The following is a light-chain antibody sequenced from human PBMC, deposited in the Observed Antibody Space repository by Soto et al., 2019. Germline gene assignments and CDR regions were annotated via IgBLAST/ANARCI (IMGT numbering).Light chain of an antibody. CDR1: QSVSTNY. CDR3: HQYGSTPFT. Sequence: EIVLTQSPGTLSLSPGDRATLSCRASQSVSTNYLAWYQQKLGQAPRLLIYGASSRATGIPDRFSGSVSGTDFTLTISRLEPEDCAVYYCHQYGSTPFTFGPGTKVDIK. V-gene: IGKV3-20*01. CDR2: GAS. J-gene: IGKJ3*01.